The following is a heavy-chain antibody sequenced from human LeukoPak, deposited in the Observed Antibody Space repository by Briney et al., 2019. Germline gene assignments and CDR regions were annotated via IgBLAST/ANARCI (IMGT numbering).Heavy chain of an antibody. CDR2: IHHSGST. D-gene: IGHD4-17*01. Sequence: SETLSLICTVSGGSISGDYWSWIRQPPGKGLEWIGFIHHSGSTNYNPSLKSRVTISVDTSKDQFSLQLSSVTAADTAVYYCARHDYGDYGTYDIWGQETMVTVSS. CDR1: GGSISGDY. J-gene: IGHJ3*02. CDR3: ARHDYGDYGTYDI. V-gene: IGHV4-59*08.